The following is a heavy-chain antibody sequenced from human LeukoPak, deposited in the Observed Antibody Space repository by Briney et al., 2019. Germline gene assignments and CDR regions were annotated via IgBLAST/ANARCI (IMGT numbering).Heavy chain of an antibody. CDR1: GYTFTRFL. Sequence: GASVKVSCKASGYTFTRFLMHWVRQAPGQGLEWMGVTNPSSGSTTYAQKFQGRVTMTRDMSTNTVYMELTGLRSEDTAVYYCARDRTAVVGYYFDYWGQGTLVTVSS. J-gene: IGHJ4*02. CDR3: ARDRTAVVGYYFDY. D-gene: IGHD2-15*01. V-gene: IGHV1-46*01. CDR2: TNPSSGST.